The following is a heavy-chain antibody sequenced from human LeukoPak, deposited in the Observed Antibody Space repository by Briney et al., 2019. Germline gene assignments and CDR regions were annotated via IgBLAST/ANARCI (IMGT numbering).Heavy chain of an antibody. CDR2: INTDGTVT. J-gene: IGHJ4*02. D-gene: IGHD6-19*01. Sequence: GGSLRLSCAASGFTFSKYWMLWVRHAPGKGLESVSRINTDGTVTTYADSVKGRFTVSRDNADDTMFLQMNSVRDEDTAVYYCATKQWLAPPPDSWGQGTPVTVSS. V-gene: IGHV3-74*01. CDR1: GFTFSKYW. CDR3: ATKQWLAPPPDS.